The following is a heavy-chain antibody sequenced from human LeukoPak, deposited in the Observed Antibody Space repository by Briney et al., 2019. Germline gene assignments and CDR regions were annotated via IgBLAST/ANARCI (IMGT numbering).Heavy chain of an antibody. D-gene: IGHD3-16*01. Sequence: GGSLRLSCEASGFTFNTYSMNWARQAPGKGLEWVSSIDSSGGYRFYADSVKGRFIISRDNAKDSRYLQMNRLSVEDTAVDYCVRGDRRYYWGEGALLTVS. CDR1: GFTFNTYS. V-gene: IGHV3-21*06. CDR2: IDSSGGYR. J-gene: IGHJ4*02. CDR3: VRGDRRYY.